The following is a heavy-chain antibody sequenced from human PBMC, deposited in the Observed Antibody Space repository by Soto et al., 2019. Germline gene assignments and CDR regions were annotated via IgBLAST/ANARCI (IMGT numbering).Heavy chain of an antibody. CDR2: IYDSGST. D-gene: IGHD7-27*01. V-gene: IGHV4-39*01. Sequence: QLQLQESGPGLVKPSETLSLTCTVSGGSISSSSYYWGWIRQPPGKGLEWIGSIYDSGSTYYNPSLKSRVTISVDTSKNQFSLKLSSVTAADTAVYYCARGAYLTGGHLDYWGQGTLVTVSS. CDR1: GGSISSSSYY. J-gene: IGHJ4*02. CDR3: ARGAYLTGGHLDY.